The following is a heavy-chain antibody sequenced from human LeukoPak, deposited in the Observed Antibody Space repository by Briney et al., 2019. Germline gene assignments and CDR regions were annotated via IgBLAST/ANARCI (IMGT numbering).Heavy chain of an antibody. V-gene: IGHV1-24*01. CDR1: GYTLTELS. D-gene: IGHD5-12*01. Sequence: GASVKVSCKVSGYTLTELSMHWVRQAPGKGLEWMGGFDPEDGETIYAQKFQGRVTMTEDTSTDTAYMELSSLRSEDTAVYYCATDREVDIVATTWKGPAQWGQGTLVTVSS. CDR3: ATDREVDIVATTWKGPAQ. CDR2: FDPEDGET. J-gene: IGHJ4*02.